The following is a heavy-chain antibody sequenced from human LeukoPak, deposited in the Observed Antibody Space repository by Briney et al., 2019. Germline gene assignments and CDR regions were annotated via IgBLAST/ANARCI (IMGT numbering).Heavy chain of an antibody. D-gene: IGHD2-15*01. CDR2: TYPGDSNT. V-gene: IGHV5-51*01. Sequence: GESLKISCQGSGYSFTNNWIGWVRQMPGKGLEWMGITYPGDSNTRYSPSFQGQVTISADKSISSAYLQWSSLKASDTAMYYCVRSPACSSGTCYPNWFDPWGQGTLVTVSS. CDR3: VRSPACSSGTCYPNWFDP. J-gene: IGHJ5*02. CDR1: GYSFTNNW.